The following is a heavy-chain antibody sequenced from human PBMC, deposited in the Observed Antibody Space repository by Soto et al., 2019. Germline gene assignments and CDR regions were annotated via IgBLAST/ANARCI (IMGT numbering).Heavy chain of an antibody. CDR2: INPNSGGT. D-gene: IGHD3-16*01. V-gene: IGHV1-2*04. Sequence: QVQLVQSGAEVKKPGASVKVSCQASGYTFTGYYMHWGRQAPGQGLGGMGWINPNSGGTNYAQKFQGWVTMTRDTSISTAYMELSRLRSDDTAVYYCARGKVLGRSTYYYYGMDVWGQGTTVTVSS. CDR3: ARGKVLGRSTYYYYGMDV. CDR1: GYTFTGYY. J-gene: IGHJ6*02.